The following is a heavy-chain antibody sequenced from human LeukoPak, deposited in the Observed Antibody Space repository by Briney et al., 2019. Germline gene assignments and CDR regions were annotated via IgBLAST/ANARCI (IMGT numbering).Heavy chain of an antibody. J-gene: IGHJ4*02. CDR3: AGAPMVRGRTAADY. CDR1: GGSFSGYY. CDR2: INHSGST. Sequence: SETLSLTCAVYGGSFSGYYWSWIRQPPGKGLEWIGEINHSGSTNYNPSLKSRVTISVDTSKNQFSLKLSSVTAADTAVYYCAGAPMVRGRTAADYWGQGTLVTVSS. V-gene: IGHV4-34*01. D-gene: IGHD3-10*01.